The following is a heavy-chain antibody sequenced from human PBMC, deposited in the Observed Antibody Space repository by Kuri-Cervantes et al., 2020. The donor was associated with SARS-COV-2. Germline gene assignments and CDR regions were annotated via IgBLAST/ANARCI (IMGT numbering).Heavy chain of an antibody. V-gene: IGHV4-34*01. CDR2: INHSGST. D-gene: IGHD6-13*01. J-gene: IGHJ4*02. Sequence: SQTLSLTCAVYGGSFSRYYWSWISQPPGKALEWIGEINHSGSTNYNPSLKSRVTVSVDTSKNHFSLKLSSVTAADTAVYYCARHLSRISAAQIDYWGQGTLVTVSS. CDR1: GGSFSRYY. CDR3: ARHLSRISAAQIDY.